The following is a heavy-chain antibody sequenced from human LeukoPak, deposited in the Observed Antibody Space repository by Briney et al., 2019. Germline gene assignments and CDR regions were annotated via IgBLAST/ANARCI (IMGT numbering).Heavy chain of an antibody. CDR3: AKGGWGTVLDY. CDR1: GFTFSNYA. Sequence: PGGSLGLSCAASGFTFSNYAMPWVRQAPGKGLEWVSTISGSGDSTYYSDSVKGRFTISRDNSENTLYLQLNSLRAEDTAVYYCAKGGWGTVLDYWGQGTLVTVSP. V-gene: IGHV3-23*01. D-gene: IGHD3-16*01. CDR2: ISGSGDST. J-gene: IGHJ4*02.